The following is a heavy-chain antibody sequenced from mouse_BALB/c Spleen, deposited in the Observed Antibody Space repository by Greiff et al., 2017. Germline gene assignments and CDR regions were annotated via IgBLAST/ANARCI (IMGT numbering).Heavy chain of an antibody. CDR2: IYPGDGDT. Sequence: QVQLQHSGAELVRPGSSVKISCKASGYAFSSYWMNWVKQRPGQGLEWIGQIYPGDGDTNYNGKFKGKATLTADKSSSTAYMQLSSLTSEDSAVYYCASNDYDYDVFAYWGQGTLVTVSA. CDR1: GYAFSSYW. V-gene: IGHV1-80*01. J-gene: IGHJ3*01. D-gene: IGHD2-4*01. CDR3: ASNDYDYDVFAY.